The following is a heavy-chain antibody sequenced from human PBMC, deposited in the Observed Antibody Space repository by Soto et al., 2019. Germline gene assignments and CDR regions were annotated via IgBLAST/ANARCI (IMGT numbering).Heavy chain of an antibody. J-gene: IGHJ4*02. CDR2: VSSIGDST. CDR1: GFTFGSYA. CDR3: ARDLYSNNWPRIFGV. Sequence: EVQLLESGGGLVQPGGSLRLSCAASGFTFGSYAMSWVRQAPGKGLEWVSSVSSIGDSTYYADSVKGRFTISRDNSKNTLYLPLNSLRAEDTAVYYCARDLYSNNWPRIFGVWGQGTLVTVSS. V-gene: IGHV3-23*01. D-gene: IGHD6-13*01.